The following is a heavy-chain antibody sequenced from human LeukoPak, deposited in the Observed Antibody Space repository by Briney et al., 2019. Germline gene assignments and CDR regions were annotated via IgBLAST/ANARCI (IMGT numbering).Heavy chain of an antibody. J-gene: IGHJ4*02. D-gene: IGHD3-10*01. CDR3: ARASAGVRGIQIENFDY. V-gene: IGHV3-23*01. CDR2: ISGSDANT. Sequence: GGSLRLSCAASGLTFSSYAMSWVRQAPGKGLAWVSPISGSDANTYYADSVKGRFTISRDNAKNSLYLQMNSLRAEDTAVYYCARASAGVRGIQIENFDYWGQGTLVTVSS. CDR1: GLTFSSYA.